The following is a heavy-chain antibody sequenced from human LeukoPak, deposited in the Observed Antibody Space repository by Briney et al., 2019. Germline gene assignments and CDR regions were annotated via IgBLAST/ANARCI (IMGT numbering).Heavy chain of an antibody. J-gene: IGHJ4*02. Sequence: GGSLRLSCTTSGFTFSGYSIHWVRQAPGKGLEWVSVISNDGNTKYYADSVRGRFTISRDNAANTVYFQVNSLRIEDTAVYYCARERAVNGWTSAHSDNWGQGTLVTVSS. V-gene: IGHV3-30*14. CDR3: ARERAVNGWTSAHSDN. CDR1: GFTFSGYS. CDR2: ISNDGNTK. D-gene: IGHD6-19*01.